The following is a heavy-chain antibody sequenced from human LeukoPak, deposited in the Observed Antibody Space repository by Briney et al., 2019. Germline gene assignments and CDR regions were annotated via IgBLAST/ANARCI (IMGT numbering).Heavy chain of an antibody. CDR3: AKGDIVVVPAATLDY. J-gene: IGHJ4*02. CDR1: GFTFSTYW. V-gene: IGHV3-7*01. Sequence: SGGSLRLSCAASGFTFSTYWMTWVRQAPGKGLEWVANMKGDGSEIYYVDSVKGRFTISRDNAKNLLYLQMNSLRAEDTAVYYCAKGDIVVVPAATLDYWGQGTLVTVSS. CDR2: MKGDGSEI. D-gene: IGHD2-2*01.